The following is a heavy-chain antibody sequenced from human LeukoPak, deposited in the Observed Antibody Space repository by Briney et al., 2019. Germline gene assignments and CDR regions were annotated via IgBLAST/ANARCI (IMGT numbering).Heavy chain of an antibody. J-gene: IGHJ6*03. CDR2: ISAYNGNT. V-gene: IGHV1-18*01. D-gene: IGHD1-26*01. CDR3: ARAVLGGPTVYYNYYHMDV. Sequence: GASVKVSCKASGYTFTSYGISRVRQAPGQGLEWMGWISAYNGNTNYAQKFQGRVTVTTDTSTSTAYMELRSLRSDDTAVYFCARAVLGGPTVYYNYYHMDVWGKGTTVTVSS. CDR1: GYTFTSYG.